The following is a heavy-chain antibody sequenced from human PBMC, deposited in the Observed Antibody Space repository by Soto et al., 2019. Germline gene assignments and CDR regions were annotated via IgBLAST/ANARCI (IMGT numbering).Heavy chain of an antibody. D-gene: IGHD1-1*01. V-gene: IGHV3-23*01. CDR3: VKGYWKGDV. CDR1: GFTFSTYA. J-gene: IGHJ6*02. Sequence: EVPLLESGGGLVQPGGSLRLSCAASGFTFSTYAMNWVRQAPGNGLEWVSAISGSGGSIHYADSVKGRFTISRDNSNNTLYLQMNSLRDEDTAVYHCVKGYWKGDVWGQGTTVTVSS. CDR2: ISGSGGSI.